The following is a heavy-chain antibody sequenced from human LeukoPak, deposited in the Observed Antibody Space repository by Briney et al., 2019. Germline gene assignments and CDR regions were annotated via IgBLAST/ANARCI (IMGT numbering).Heavy chain of an antibody. CDR3: ARRAGAYSHPYDY. J-gene: IGHJ4*02. CDR1: GFTVSSNS. CDR2: IYSGTI. V-gene: IGHV3-53*01. D-gene: IGHD4/OR15-4a*01. Sequence: GESLRLPCTVSGFTVSSNSMSWVRQAPGKGLEWVSFIYSGTIHYSDSVKGRFTISRDNSKNTLYLQMNSLRAEDTAVYYCARRAGAYSHPYDYWGQGTLVTVSS.